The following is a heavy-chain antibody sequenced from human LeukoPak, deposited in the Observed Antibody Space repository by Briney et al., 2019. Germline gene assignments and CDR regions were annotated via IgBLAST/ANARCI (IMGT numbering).Heavy chain of an antibody. CDR2: ISSTSTTI. J-gene: IGHJ6*02. V-gene: IGHV3-48*02. CDR3: ARGNSGSHYVEYYYGMDV. CDR1: GFTFSSYT. Sequence: GGSLRLSCAASGFTFSSYTMNWVRQAPGKGLEWVSYISSTSTTIYYPDSVKGRFTISRDNAKNSLYLQMNSLRDEDTAMYYCARGNSGSHYVEYYYGMDVWGQGTTVTVSS. D-gene: IGHD1-26*01.